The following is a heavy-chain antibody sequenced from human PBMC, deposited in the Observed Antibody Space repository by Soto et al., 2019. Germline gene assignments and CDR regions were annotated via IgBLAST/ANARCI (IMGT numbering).Heavy chain of an antibody. Sequence: SVKVSCKASGGTFSSYAISWVRQAPGQGFEWMGGIIPIFGTANYAQKFQGRVTITADESTSTAYMELSSLRSEDTAVYYCARDVVGLIAIYYCCMDVWGPGTTVTVSS. CDR2: IIPIFGTA. J-gene: IGHJ6*02. CDR3: ARDVVGLIAIYYCCMDV. V-gene: IGHV1-69*13. D-gene: IGHD3-16*01. CDR1: GGTFSSYA.